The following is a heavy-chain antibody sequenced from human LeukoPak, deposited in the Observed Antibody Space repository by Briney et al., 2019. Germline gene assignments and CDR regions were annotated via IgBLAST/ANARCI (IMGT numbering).Heavy chain of an antibody. D-gene: IGHD2-15*01. CDR3: AKDYCSGGSCYLGDAFDI. CDR1: GFTFSSYE. J-gene: IGHJ3*02. Sequence: GGSLRLSCAASGFTFSSYEMNWVRQAPGKGLEWVSYISSSGSTIYYADSVKGRFTISRDNAKNSLYLQMNSLRAEDMALYYCAKDYCSGGSCYLGDAFDIWGQGTMVTVSS. V-gene: IGHV3-48*03. CDR2: ISSSGSTI.